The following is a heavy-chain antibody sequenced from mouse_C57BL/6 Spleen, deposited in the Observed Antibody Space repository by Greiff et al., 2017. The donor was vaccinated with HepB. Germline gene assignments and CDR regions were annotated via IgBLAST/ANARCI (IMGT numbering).Heavy chain of an antibody. CDR1: GYTFTSYW. J-gene: IGHJ4*01. CDR2: IYPGNSDT. D-gene: IGHD1-1*01. V-gene: IGHV1-5*01. Sequence: VQLQQSGTVLARPGASVKMSCKTSGYTFTSYWMHWVKQRPGQGLEWIGAIYPGNSDTSYNQKFKGKAKLTAVTSASTAYMELSSLTNEDSAVYYCTRSGSSYAMDYWGRGTSVTVSS. CDR3: TRSGSSYAMDY.